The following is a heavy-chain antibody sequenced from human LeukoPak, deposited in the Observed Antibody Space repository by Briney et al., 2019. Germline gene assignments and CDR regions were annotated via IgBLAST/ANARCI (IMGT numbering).Heavy chain of an antibody. CDR3: AKDRGMTTVNWFDP. CDR1: GFTFSSYA. D-gene: IGHD4-11*01. V-gene: IGHV3-23*01. J-gene: IGHJ5*02. Sequence: GGSLRLSCAASGFTFSSYAMSWVRQAPGKGLEWVPAISGSGGSTYYADSVKGRFTISRDNSKNTLYLQMNSLRAEDTAVYYCAKDRGMTTVNWFDPWGQGTLVTVSS. CDR2: ISGSGGST.